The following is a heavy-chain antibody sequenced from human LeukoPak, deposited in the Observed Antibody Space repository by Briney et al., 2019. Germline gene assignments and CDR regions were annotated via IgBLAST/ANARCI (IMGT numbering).Heavy chain of an antibody. CDR1: GGSFSGYY. CDR2: INHSGST. CDR3: ARAGYCSSTSCYQVFNWFDP. V-gene: IGHV4-34*01. Sequence: SETLSLTCAVSGGSFSGYYWSWIRQPPGKGLEWIGEINHSGSTNYNPSLKSRVTISVDTSKNQFSLTLSSVTAADTAVYYCARAGYCSSTSCYQVFNWFDPWGQGTLVTVSS. J-gene: IGHJ5*02. D-gene: IGHD2-2*01.